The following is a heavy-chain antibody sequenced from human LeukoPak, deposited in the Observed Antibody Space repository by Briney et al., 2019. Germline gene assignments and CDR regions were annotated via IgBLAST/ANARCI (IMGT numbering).Heavy chain of an antibody. CDR1: GFTVSSNY. V-gene: IGHV4-34*01. Sequence: GSLRLSCAASGFTVSSNYMSWVRQAPGKGLEWIGEIDHSGSTNYNPSLKSRLTISVDTSKKQFSLKLSSVTAADTAVYYCARAPVRVAAVGKYFDYWGQGTLVTVSS. D-gene: IGHD6-13*01. CDR3: ARAPVRVAAVGKYFDY. CDR2: IDHSGST. J-gene: IGHJ4*02.